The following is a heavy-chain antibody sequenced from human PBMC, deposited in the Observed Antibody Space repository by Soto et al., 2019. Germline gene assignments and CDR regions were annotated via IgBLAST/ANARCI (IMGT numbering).Heavy chain of an antibody. D-gene: IGHD3-16*01. CDR1: GGSINSAGHS. V-gene: IGHV4-30-2*06. J-gene: IGHJ5*01. CDR2: SYHSGSS. Sequence: SETLSLTCTVSGGSINSAGHSWGWVRQSPGKGLEWIGYSYHSGSSYYNPSLQSRVTISLDRSKAQFYLTLTSVTAAHTPVYYCATDPGGPPLNRFDSWGHGTLVTVSS. CDR3: ATDPGGPPLNRFDS.